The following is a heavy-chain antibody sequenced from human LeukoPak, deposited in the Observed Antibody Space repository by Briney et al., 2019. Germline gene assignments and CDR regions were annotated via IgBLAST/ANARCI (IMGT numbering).Heavy chain of an antibody. CDR3: ARSSYYDFWSGYNYYYYYMDV. CDR2: IYYSGST. CDR1: GGSISSYY. V-gene: IGHV4-59*12. D-gene: IGHD3-3*01. J-gene: IGHJ6*03. Sequence: SETLSLTCTVSGGSISSYYWSWIRQPPGKGLEWIGYIYYSGSTNYNPSLKSRVTMSVDTSKNQFSLKLSSVAAADTAVYYCARSSYYDFWSGYNYYYYYMDVWGKGTTVTVSS.